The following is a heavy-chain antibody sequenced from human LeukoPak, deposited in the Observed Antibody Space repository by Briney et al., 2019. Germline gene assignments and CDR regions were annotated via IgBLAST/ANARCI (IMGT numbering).Heavy chain of an antibody. Sequence: WASVKVSCKASGYTFTGYYMHWVRQAPGQGLEWMGWINPNSGGTNYAQKFQGRVTMTRDTSISTAYMEPSRLRSDDTAVYYCARHTVTTYNWFDPWGQGTLVTVSS. CDR2: INPNSGGT. D-gene: IGHD4-11*01. CDR3: ARHTVTTYNWFDP. V-gene: IGHV1-2*02. CDR1: GYTFTGYY. J-gene: IGHJ5*02.